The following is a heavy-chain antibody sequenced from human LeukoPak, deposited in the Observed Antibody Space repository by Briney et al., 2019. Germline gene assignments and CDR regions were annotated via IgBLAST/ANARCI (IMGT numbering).Heavy chain of an antibody. J-gene: IGHJ4*02. CDR3: ARHQTLYFDY. CDR2: IRSGAYGGTP. Sequence: GGSLRLSCTASGFTFGDHSVSWVRQAPGKGLEWVGFIRSGAYGGTPEYAASVKDRFTISRDDSKSIAYLQMNSLKTEDTAVYYCARHQTLYFDYWGQGTLVTVSS. CDR1: GFTFGDHS. V-gene: IGHV3-49*04.